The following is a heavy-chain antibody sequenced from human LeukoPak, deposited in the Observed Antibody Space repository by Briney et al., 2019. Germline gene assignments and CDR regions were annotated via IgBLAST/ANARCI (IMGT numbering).Heavy chain of an antibody. CDR1: GGSISSYY. CDR2: INYGGST. J-gene: IGHJ4*02. Sequence: SENLSFTCTVSGGSISSYYWRRMRQPPGNGLVGWRYINYGGSTNYNPSLKSRVTISVDTSKNQFSLKLSSVTAADTAVYYCARQYYDFWSGYPTGFDYWGQGTLVTVSS. D-gene: IGHD3-3*01. CDR3: ARQYYDFWSGYPTGFDY. V-gene: IGHV4-59*01.